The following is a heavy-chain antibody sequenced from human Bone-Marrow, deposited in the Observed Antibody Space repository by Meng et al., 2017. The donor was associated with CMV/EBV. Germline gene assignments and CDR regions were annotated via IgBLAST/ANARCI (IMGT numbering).Heavy chain of an antibody. J-gene: IGHJ6*02. D-gene: IGHD6-13*01. V-gene: IGHV3-15*01. CDR2: IKSKTDGGTT. CDR1: GFTFSNAW. CDR3: TREPTSASRWNAYNYYGMDV. Sequence: GESLKISCAASGFTFSNAWMSWVRQAPGKGLEWVGRIKSKTDGGTTDYAAPVKGRFTISRDDSKNTLYLQMNSLKTEDTAVYYCTREPTSASRWNAYNYYGMDVWGQGITVTVSS.